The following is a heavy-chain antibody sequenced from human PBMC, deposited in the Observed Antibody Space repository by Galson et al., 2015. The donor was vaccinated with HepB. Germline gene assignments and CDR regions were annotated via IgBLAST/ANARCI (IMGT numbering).Heavy chain of an antibody. J-gene: IGHJ4*02. V-gene: IGHV3-30*18. CDR2: ISYDGSNK. D-gene: IGHD6-19*01. CDR3: AKDPYLYSAMAGTMAGFDY. CDR1: GFTFSNYG. Sequence: SLRLSCAASGFTFSNYGMHWVRQAPGKGLEWVAVISYDGSNKYYADSVKGPFPISRDNSKNTLYLQMNSLRAEDTALYYCAKDPYLYSAMAGTMAGFDYWGQGTLVTVSS.